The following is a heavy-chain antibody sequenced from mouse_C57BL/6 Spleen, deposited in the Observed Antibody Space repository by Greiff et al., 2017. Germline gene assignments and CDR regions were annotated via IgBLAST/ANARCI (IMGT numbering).Heavy chain of an antibody. V-gene: IGHV1-64*01. CDR2: IHPNSGST. J-gene: IGHJ2*01. CDR3: AYSDDVGRYFDY. CDR1: GYTFTSYW. Sequence: VQLQQPGAELVKPGASVKLSCKASGYTFTSYWMHWVKQRPGQGLEWIGMIHPNSGSTNYNEKFKSKATLTVDKSSSTAYMQLSSLTSEDSAVYDCAYSDDVGRYFDYWGQGTTLTVSS. D-gene: IGHD2-3*01.